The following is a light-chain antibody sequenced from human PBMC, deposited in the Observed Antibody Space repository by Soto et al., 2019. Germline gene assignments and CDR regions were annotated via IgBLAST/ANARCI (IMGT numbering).Light chain of an antibody. CDR2: AAQ. CDR1: QDISTY. CDR3: QKYDNAPLT. Sequence: DIQMTQAPSSLSASVGDRVTITCRARQDISTYLAWYQQKPGKVPKLLISAAQTLQSGVPPRFSGSGSGTDFTLTISSRQPEDVATYYYQKYDNAPLTFGGGTKVEIK. V-gene: IGKV1-27*01. J-gene: IGKJ4*01.